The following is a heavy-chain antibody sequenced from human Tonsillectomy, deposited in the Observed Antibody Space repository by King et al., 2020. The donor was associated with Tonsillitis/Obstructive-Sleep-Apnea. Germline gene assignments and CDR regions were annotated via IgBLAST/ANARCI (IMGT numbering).Heavy chain of an antibody. V-gene: IGHV1-46*01. CDR3: TRETTVYGYFQY. J-gene: IGHJ1*01. D-gene: IGHD4-11*01. Sequence: QLVQSGAEMKRPGASVKVSCKASGYTFTDYYMHWVRQAPGQGLEWMGTINPSGTTTWYAQKFQGRVTMTRDTSTSTLYVELSSLKSEDTAVYYCTRETTVYGYFQYWGQGTLVTVSS. CDR1: GYTFTDYY. CDR2: INPSGTTT.